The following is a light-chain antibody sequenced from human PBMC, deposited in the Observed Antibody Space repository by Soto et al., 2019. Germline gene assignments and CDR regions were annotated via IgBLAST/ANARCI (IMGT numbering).Light chain of an antibody. Sequence: QSALTQPASVSGSPGQSIAISCTGTSSDVGGYNSVSWYQQHPGKAPKLMIYNVSNRPSGVSDRFSGSKSGNTASLTISGLQAEDAADYYCSSYTSSNTDVFGTGTKLTVL. CDR3: SSYTSSNTDV. CDR1: SSDVGGYNS. CDR2: NVS. V-gene: IGLV2-14*03. J-gene: IGLJ1*01.